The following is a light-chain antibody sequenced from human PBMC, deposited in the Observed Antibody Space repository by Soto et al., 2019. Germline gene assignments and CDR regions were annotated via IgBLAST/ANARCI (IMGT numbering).Light chain of an antibody. V-gene: IGKV1-17*01. CDR2: AAS. J-gene: IGKJ1*01. Sequence: DIQMTPSPSSLSAAVGDRVTITCRASQGISKDLGWYQQKPGKAPKRLIYAASSLQSGVPSRLSGVGSGTEFPLTISSLLPEDFATYYCLQHNTYPWTFGQGTKVDIK. CDR3: LQHNTYPWT. CDR1: QGISKD.